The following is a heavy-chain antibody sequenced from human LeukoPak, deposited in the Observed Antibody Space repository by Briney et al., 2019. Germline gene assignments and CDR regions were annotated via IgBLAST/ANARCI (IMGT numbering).Heavy chain of an antibody. CDR3: ARGRPRDYFDY. D-gene: IGHD6-25*01. J-gene: IGHJ4*02. CDR2: INPNSGGT. CDR1: GYTFTGYF. Sequence: ASVKVSCKASGYTFTGYFMHWVRQAPGQGLEWMGWINPNSGGTSYLQNFQGRVTMTRDTSISTAYMDLSRLRSDDTAVYYCARGRPRDYFDYWGQGTLVTVSS. V-gene: IGHV1-2*02.